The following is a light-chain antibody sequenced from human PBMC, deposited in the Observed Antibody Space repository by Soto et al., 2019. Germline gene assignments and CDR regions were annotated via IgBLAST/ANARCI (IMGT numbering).Light chain of an antibody. CDR3: ADWDGRLNGAV. V-gene: IGLV1-47*01. CDR1: ISNIGNNF. CDR2: RNN. J-gene: IGLJ7*01. Sequence: QSVLTQPPSSSGNPGQSVTIAWSGSISNIGNNFVFWYQHLPGTAPKLLIDRNNQRPSGVPDRFSVSKSGTSASLAISGLRSEDEADYYCADWDGRLNGAVFGGGTQLTVL.